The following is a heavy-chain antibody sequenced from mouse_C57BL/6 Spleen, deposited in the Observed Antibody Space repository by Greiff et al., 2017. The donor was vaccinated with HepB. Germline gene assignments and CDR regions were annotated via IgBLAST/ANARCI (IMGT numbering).Heavy chain of an antibody. D-gene: IGHD2-3*01. J-gene: IGHJ3*01. Sequence: EVQRVESGPGLVKPSQSLSLTCSVTGYSITSGYYWNWIRQFPGNKLEWMGYISYDGSNNYNPSLKNRISITRDTSKNQFFLKLNSVTTEDTATYYCAREGDGYYGFAYWGQGTLVTVSA. V-gene: IGHV3-6*01. CDR1: GYSITSGYY. CDR2: ISYDGSN. CDR3: AREGDGYYGFAY.